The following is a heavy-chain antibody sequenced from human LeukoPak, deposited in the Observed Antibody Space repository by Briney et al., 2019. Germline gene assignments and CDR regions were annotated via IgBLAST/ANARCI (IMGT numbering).Heavy chain of an antibody. Sequence: ALVKVSCKASGYTFTSYAMNWVRQAPGQGLEWMGWINTNTGNPTYAQGFTGRFVFSLATSVSTAYLQISSLKAEDTAVYYCARXXWARWSGYYHFDYWGQGTLVTVSS. CDR2: INTNTGNP. V-gene: IGHV7-4-1*02. CDR1: GYTFTSYA. J-gene: IGHJ4*02. D-gene: IGHD3-3*01. CDR3: ARXXWARWSGYYHFDY.